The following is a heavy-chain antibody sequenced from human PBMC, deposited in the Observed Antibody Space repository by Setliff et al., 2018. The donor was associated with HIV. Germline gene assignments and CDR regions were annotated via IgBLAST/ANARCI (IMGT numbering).Heavy chain of an antibody. CDR3: ARPALGIGGGSRFDN. J-gene: IGHJ4*02. CDR2: IHYGGFF. CDR1: GGSFRSSRYY. V-gene: IGHV4-39*01. Sequence: ETLSLTCPFSGGSFRSSRYYWGWIRQPPGKGLEWIGNIHYGGFFWYSPSLKSRVTISVDTSKNQFSLKLSSVTAADTAVYYCARPALGIGGGSRFDNWGQGTRVTVSS. D-gene: IGHD3-10*01.